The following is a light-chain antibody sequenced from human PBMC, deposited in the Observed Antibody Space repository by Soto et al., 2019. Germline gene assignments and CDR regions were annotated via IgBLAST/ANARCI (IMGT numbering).Light chain of an antibody. CDR2: EVR. CDR3: TSYTSSSPYV. V-gene: IGLV2-14*01. Sequence: QSALTQPTSVSGSPGQSITISCTGTSSDVGVYNYVSWYQQHPGKAPKLMIYEVRNRPSGISNRFSGSKSGNTASLTISGLQAEDEADYYCTSYTSSSPYVFGTGTKLTVL. CDR1: SSDVGVYNY. J-gene: IGLJ1*01.